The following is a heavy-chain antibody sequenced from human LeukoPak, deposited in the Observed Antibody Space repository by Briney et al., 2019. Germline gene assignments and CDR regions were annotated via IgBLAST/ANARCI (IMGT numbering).Heavy chain of an antibody. CDR2: IRSKAYGGTT. CDR1: GFTFDDYA. J-gene: IGHJ6*03. D-gene: IGHD3-3*01. Sequence: PGRSLRLSCTASGFTFDDYAMSWFRQAPGKGLEWVGFIRSKAYGGTTEYAASVKGRFTISRDDSKSIAYLQMNSLKTEDTAVYYCTRAQYYDFWSGYYMDVWGKGTTVTVSS. V-gene: IGHV3-49*03. CDR3: TRAQYYDFWSGYYMDV.